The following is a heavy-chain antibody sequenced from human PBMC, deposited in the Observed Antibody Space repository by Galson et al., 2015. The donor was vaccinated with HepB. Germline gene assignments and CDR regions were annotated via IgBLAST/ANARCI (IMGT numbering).Heavy chain of an antibody. Sequence: SLRLSCAASGFTFSSYGMHWVRQAPGKGLEWVAVISYDGSNKYYADSVKGRFTISRDNSKNTLYLQMNSLRAEDTAVYYCAKDLDGSDGDYDQGYYYGMDVWGQGTTVTVSS. D-gene: IGHD4-17*01. J-gene: IGHJ6*02. V-gene: IGHV3-30*18. CDR3: AKDLDGSDGDYDQGYYYGMDV. CDR2: ISYDGSNK. CDR1: GFTFSSYG.